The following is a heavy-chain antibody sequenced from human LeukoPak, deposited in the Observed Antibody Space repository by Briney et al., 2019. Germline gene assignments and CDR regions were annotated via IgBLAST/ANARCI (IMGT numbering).Heavy chain of an antibody. CDR1: GFTFSSNG. Sequence: GGSLRLSCVASGFTFSSNGMHWVRQAPGKGLEWVAVIWYDGSNKYYADSVKGRFTISRDNSKNTLYLQMNSLRAEDTAVYYCARVLSGSWDWFDPWGQGTLVTVSS. CDR2: IWYDGSNK. D-gene: IGHD3-22*01. V-gene: IGHV3-33*01. J-gene: IGHJ5*02. CDR3: ARVLSGSWDWFDP.